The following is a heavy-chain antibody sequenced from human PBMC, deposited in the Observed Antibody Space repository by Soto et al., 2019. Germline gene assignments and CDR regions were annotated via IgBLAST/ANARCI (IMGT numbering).Heavy chain of an antibody. D-gene: IGHD3-22*01. CDR1: GGSISSGDYY. CDR3: ARAGYYDSSGYYTPHNWFDP. J-gene: IGHJ5*02. V-gene: IGHV4-30-4*01. CDR2: IYYSGST. Sequence: QVQLQESGPGLVKPSQTLSLTCTVSGGSISSGDYYWSWIRQPPGKGLEWIGYIYYSGSTYYNPSLKSRVTISVDTSKNQFSLKLSSVTAADTAVYYCARAGYYDSSGYYTPHNWFDPWGQGTLVTVSS.